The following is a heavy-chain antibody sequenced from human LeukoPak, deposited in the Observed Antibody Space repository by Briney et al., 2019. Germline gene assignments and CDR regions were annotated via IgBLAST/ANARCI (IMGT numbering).Heavy chain of an antibody. J-gene: IGHJ5*02. Sequence: SETLSLTCTVSGGSISSGGYYWSWIRQHPGKGLERIGYIYYSGSTYYNPSLKSRVTISVDTSKNQFSLKLSSVTAADTAVYYCARDMVGQGWFDPWGQGTLVTVSS. D-gene: IGHD3-10*01. CDR2: IYYSGST. CDR3: ARDMVGQGWFDP. CDR1: GGSISSGGYY. V-gene: IGHV4-31*03.